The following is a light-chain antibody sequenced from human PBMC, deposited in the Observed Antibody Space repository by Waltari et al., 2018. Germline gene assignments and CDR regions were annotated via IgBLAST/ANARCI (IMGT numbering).Light chain of an antibody. CDR1: QCVTRA. J-gene: IGKJ1*01. CDR3: QHYLRLPVT. V-gene: IGKV3-20*01. CDR2: GAS. Sequence: EIVLTPSPGPWSLSPGESAPLPCKPSQCVTRALAWYPPKPGQAPRLLLYGASNRATGIPDRCSGRGSGTDFSLTISSLEPEDFAVYYCQHYLRLPVTFGQGTKVEVK.